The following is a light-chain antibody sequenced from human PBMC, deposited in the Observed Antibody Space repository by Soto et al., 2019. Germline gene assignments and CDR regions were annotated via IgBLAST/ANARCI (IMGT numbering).Light chain of an antibody. J-gene: IGKJ5*01. CDR3: QHSNRTPLT. CDR1: QSVSSN. V-gene: IGKV1-39*01. Sequence: EILLTQSLASLSVSPGERATLSCLARQSVSSNLHWYQQKPGKAPKLLIYAASSLTSGVPSRCSGSGSGTDFTLTISSLQPEDFATYYCQHSNRTPLTFGQGTRLEIK. CDR2: AAS.